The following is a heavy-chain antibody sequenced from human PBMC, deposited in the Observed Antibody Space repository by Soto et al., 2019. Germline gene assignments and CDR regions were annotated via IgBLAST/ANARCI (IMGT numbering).Heavy chain of an antibody. CDR2: ISYDGSNK. V-gene: IGHV3-30-3*01. CDR3: ARVRVPAAHHYYGMDV. CDR1: GFTFSSYA. D-gene: IGHD2-2*01. J-gene: IGHJ6*02. Sequence: GGSLRLSCAASGFTFSSYAMHWVRQAPGKGLEWVAVISYDGSNKYYADSVKGRFTISRDNSKNTLYLQMNSLRAEDTAVYYRARVRVPAAHHYYGMDVWGQGTTVPSP.